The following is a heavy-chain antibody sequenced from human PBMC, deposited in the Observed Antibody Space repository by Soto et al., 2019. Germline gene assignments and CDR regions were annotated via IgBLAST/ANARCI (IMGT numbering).Heavy chain of an antibody. D-gene: IGHD2-15*01. J-gene: IGHJ5*02. CDR2: ISTDGSNT. CDR3: AREFCSGGNCYTYYFDP. CDR1: GFIFSSYR. Sequence: EVKLVESGGGLVKPGGSLRLSCAASGFIFSSYRMNWVRQAPGKGLEWVSSISTDGSNTNYADSVKGRFTISRDNAKSTLFLQMNSLRDEDTAVYYCAREFCSGGNCYTYYFDPWGQGIPVTVSS. V-gene: IGHV3-21*01.